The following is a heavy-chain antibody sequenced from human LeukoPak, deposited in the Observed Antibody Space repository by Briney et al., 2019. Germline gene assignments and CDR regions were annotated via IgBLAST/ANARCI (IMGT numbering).Heavy chain of an antibody. CDR2: MHHSGST. D-gene: IGHD1-26*01. CDR3: ARVRGSGGNYKFDF. V-gene: IGHV4-59*01. J-gene: IGHJ4*02. CDR1: GASISSYS. Sequence: SETLSLTCTVSGASISSYSWSWIRQPPGKGLEWIGYMHHSGSTNYNPSLKSRVTISEDTSKNQFSLKLSSVTAADTAVYYCARVRGSGGNYKFDFWGRGTLVTVSS.